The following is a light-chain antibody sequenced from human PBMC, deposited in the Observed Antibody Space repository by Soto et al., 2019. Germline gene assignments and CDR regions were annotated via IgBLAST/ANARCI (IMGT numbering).Light chain of an antibody. CDR1: ERIGTY. CDR2: DAS. V-gene: IGKV3-11*01. J-gene: IGKJ1*01. Sequence: EIVLTQSPGTLSLSPGDRATLSCRASERIGTYLAWDQQKPGQAPRLLIYDASNRATGVPARFSGTGSGTDFTLPISILESEDVAVYCCQRRSNSPPMWTFGQGTKVEIK. CDR3: QRRSNSPPMWT.